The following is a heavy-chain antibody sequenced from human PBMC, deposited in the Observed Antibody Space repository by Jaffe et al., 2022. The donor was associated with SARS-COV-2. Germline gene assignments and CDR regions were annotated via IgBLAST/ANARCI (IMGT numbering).Heavy chain of an antibody. V-gene: IGHV3-30-3*01. J-gene: IGHJ6*02. CDR3: AREHDYSNQKGGMDV. CDR1: GFTFSSYA. Sequence: QVQLVESGGGVVQPGRSLRLSCAASGFTFSSYAMHWVRQAPGKGLEWVAVISYDGSNKYYADSVKGRFTISRDNSKNTLYLQMNSLRAEDTAVYYCAREHDYSNQKGGMDVWGQGTTVTVSS. D-gene: IGHD4-4*01. CDR2: ISYDGSNK.